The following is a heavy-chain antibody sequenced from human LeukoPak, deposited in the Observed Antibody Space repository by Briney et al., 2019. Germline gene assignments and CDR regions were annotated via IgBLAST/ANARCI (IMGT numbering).Heavy chain of an antibody. Sequence: SETLSLTCAVYGGSFSGYYWSWIRQPPGKGLEWIGEINHSGSTNYNPSLKSRVTISVDTFKNQFSLKLSSVTAADTAVYYCARGRGSSGWYGGTTSGGYYFDYWGQGTLVTVSS. CDR2: INHSGST. D-gene: IGHD6-19*01. CDR3: ARGRGSSGWYGGTTSGGYYFDY. CDR1: GGSFSGYY. J-gene: IGHJ4*02. V-gene: IGHV4-34*01.